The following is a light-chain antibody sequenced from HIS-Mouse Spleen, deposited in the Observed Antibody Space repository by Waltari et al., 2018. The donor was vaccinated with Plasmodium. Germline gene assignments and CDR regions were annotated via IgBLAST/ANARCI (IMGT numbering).Light chain of an antibody. V-gene: IGKV3-15*01. CDR2: GAS. CDR1: QSVSSN. J-gene: IGKJ1*01. CDR3: QQYNNWPAWT. Sequence: EIVMTQSPASLSVSLGARATLSCRASQSVSSNLAWYQQNPGQAPRLRIYGASTRATGIPARFSGSGSGTEFTLTISSLQSEDFAVYYCQQYNNWPAWTFGQGTKVEIK.